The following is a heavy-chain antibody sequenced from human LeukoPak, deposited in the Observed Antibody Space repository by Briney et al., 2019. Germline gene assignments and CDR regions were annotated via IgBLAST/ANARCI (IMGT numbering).Heavy chain of an antibody. V-gene: IGHV3-30*03. D-gene: IGHD6-13*01. CDR2: ISYDGSNK. CDR3: AGSSSWYGLLDH. CDR1: GFTFSSYG. Sequence: GGSLRLSCAASGFTFSSYGMHWVRQAPGKGLEWVAVISYDGSNKYYADSVKGRFTISRDNSKNTLYLQMNSLRAEDTAVYYCAGSSSWYGLLDHWGQGTLVTVSS. J-gene: IGHJ4*02.